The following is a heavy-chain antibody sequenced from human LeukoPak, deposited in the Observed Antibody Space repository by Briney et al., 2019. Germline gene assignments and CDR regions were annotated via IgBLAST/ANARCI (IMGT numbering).Heavy chain of an antibody. Sequence: GGSLRLSCAASGFTFSSYAMSWVRQAPGKGLEWVSAISGSGGSTYYADSVKGRFTISRDNSKNTLYLQMNSLRAEDTAVYYCAKMPYYYGSGGVVAFDIWGQGTMVTVSS. CDR3: AKMPYYYGSGGVVAFDI. D-gene: IGHD3-10*01. V-gene: IGHV3-23*01. CDR2: ISGSGGST. J-gene: IGHJ3*02. CDR1: GFTFSSYA.